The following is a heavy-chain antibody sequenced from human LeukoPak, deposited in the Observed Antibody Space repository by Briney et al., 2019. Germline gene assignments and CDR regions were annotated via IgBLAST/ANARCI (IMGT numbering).Heavy chain of an antibody. CDR2: TIPIFGTA. CDR1: GGTFSSYA. CDR3: ARTARASYYDSSGSPNYYYYMDV. Sequence: SVKVSCKASGGTFSSYAISWVRQAPRQGLEWMGGTIPIFGTANYAQKFQGRVTITTDESTSTAYMELSSLRSEDTAVYYCARTARASYYDSSGSPNYYYYMDVWGKGTTVTVSS. J-gene: IGHJ6*03. V-gene: IGHV1-69*05. D-gene: IGHD3-22*01.